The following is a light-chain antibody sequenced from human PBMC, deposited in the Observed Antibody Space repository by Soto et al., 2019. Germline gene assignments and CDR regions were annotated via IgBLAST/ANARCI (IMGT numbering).Light chain of an antibody. Sequence: HCVLTQPPSLSRSPVRSVAISCIGDSSAVGSYNRVSWYQQSPGTAPKLIIYEVTTRPSGVPDRFSGSKSGNTASLTISGLQAEDEADYYCNSYTISGTYVFGTGTKVTVL. CDR3: NSYTISGTYV. V-gene: IGLV2-18*02. J-gene: IGLJ1*01. CDR1: SSAVGSYNR. CDR2: EVT.